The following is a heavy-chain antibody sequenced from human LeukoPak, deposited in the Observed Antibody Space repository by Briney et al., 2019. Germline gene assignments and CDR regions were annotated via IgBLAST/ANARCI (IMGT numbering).Heavy chain of an antibody. CDR2: FYTSGST. CDR1: GGSISSGTYY. D-gene: IGHD6-13*01. CDR3: AESRYSSSWLDY. V-gene: IGHV4-61*02. J-gene: IGHJ4*02. Sequence: SETLSLTCTVSGGSISSGTYYWSWIRQPAGKGLEWIGRFYTSGSTNYNPSLKSRVTISVDTSKNQFSLKLSSVTAADTAVYYCAESRYSSSWLDYWGQGTLVTVSS.